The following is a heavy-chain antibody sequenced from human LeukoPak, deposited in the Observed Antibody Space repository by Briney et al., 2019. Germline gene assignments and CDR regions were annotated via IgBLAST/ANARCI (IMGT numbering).Heavy chain of an antibody. V-gene: IGHV1-69*04. D-gene: IGHD3-22*01. J-gene: IGHJ4*02. CDR1: GGTFSSYT. CDR2: IIPILGIA. CDR3: AREENSSGYCRPVDY. Sequence: GASVKVSCKASGGTFSSYTISWVRQAPGQGLEWMGRIIPILGIANYAQKFQGRVTITSDKSTSTAYMELSSLRSEDTAVYYCAREENSSGYCRPVDYWGQGTLVTVSS.